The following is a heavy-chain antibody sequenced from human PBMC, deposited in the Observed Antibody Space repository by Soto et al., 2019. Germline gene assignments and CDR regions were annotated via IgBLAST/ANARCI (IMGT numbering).Heavy chain of an antibody. CDR3: ARYVYCSSTSCPMRDAFDI. J-gene: IGHJ3*02. Sequence: EVQLVESGGGLVQPGGSLRLSCAASGFTFSSYSMNWVRQAPGKGLEWVSSISSSSSYIYYADSVKGRFTISRDNAKNSLYLQMNSLRAEDTAVYYCARYVYCSSTSCPMRDAFDIWGQGTMVTVSS. V-gene: IGHV3-21*01. CDR1: GFTFSSYS. CDR2: ISSSSSYI. D-gene: IGHD2-2*01.